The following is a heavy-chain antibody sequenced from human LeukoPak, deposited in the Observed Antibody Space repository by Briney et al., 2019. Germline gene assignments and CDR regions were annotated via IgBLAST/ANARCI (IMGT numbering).Heavy chain of an antibody. CDR3: AKDTNPAPPWSKGSYYWDAFDI. CDR1: GFTFSSYA. Sequence: PGGSLRLSCAASGFTFSSYAMSWVRQAPGKGLEWVSAISGSGGSTYYADSVKGRFTISRDNSKNTLYLQMNSLRAEDTAVYYCAKDTNPAPPWSKGSYYWDAFDIWAKGQWSPSLQ. CDR2: ISGSGGST. V-gene: IGHV3-23*01. J-gene: IGHJ3*02. D-gene: IGHD3-10*01.